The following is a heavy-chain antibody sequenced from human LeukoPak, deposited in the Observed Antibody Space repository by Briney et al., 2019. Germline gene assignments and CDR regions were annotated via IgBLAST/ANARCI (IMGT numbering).Heavy chain of an antibody. CDR2: ISAYNGNT. CDR3: ARVMGGSYLDY. CDR1: GYSFTSFP. D-gene: IGHD3-16*02. J-gene: IGHJ4*02. V-gene: IGHV1-18*01. Sequence: ASVKVSCKASGYSFTSFPIIWVRQAPGQGLAWMGWISAYNGNTNYAQKLQGRVTMTTDTSTSTAFMELRSLTSDDTAVYYCARVMGGSYLDYWGQGTLVIVSS.